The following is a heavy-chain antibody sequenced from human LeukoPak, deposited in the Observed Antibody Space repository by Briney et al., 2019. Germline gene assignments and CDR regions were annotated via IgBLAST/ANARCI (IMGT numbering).Heavy chain of an antibody. Sequence: SQTLSLTCTVSGGSISTGGYYWSWIRQPPGKGLEWIGYIYHSGSTYYNPSLKSRVTISVDRSKNQFSLKLSSVTAADTAVYYCARVKDLGAFDIWGQGTMVTVSS. CDR2: IYHSGST. CDR3: ARVKDLGAFDI. CDR1: GGSISTGGYY. V-gene: IGHV4-30-2*01. J-gene: IGHJ3*02. D-gene: IGHD3/OR15-3a*01.